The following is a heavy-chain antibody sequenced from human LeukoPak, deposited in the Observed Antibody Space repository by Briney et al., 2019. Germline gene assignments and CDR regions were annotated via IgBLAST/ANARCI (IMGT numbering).Heavy chain of an antibody. CDR3: ARGARAGYNLEPFDY. CDR1: GGSISNYY. D-gene: IGHD5-24*01. J-gene: IGHJ4*02. CDR2: ISYSGST. V-gene: IGHV4-59*08. Sequence: LETLSLTCTVSGGSISNYYWSWIRQPPGKGLEWIGYISYSGSTNDNPSLKSRVTISVDTSKNQFSLKLSSVTAADTAVYYCARGARAGYNLEPFDYWGQGTLVTVSS.